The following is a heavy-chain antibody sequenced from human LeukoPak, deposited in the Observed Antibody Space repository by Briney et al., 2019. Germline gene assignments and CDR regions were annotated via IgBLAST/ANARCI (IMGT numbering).Heavy chain of an antibody. D-gene: IGHD6-13*01. CDR3: ARGAAEYYYYMDV. V-gene: IGHV1-2*02. Sequence: ASVKVSCKASGYTFTGYYMHWVRQAPGQGLEWMGWIYPNSGATKYAQKFQGRVTMTRDTSISTAYMELSSLRSEDTAVYYCARGAAEYYYYMDVWGKGTTVTVS. CDR1: GYTFTGYY. CDR2: IYPNSGAT. J-gene: IGHJ6*03.